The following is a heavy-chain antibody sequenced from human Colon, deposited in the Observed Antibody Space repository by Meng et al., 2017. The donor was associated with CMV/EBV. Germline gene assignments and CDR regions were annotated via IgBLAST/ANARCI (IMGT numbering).Heavy chain of an antibody. CDR2: IYYSGAY. Sequence: SETLSLTCNVSGGSISSSRYYWGWIRQPPGKGLEWIASIYYSGAYFNNPSLKSRVTISIDTSKNQVSLQMSSVTAADTAVYYCVRDGFQFLDAVNGFDVWGLGTMVTVSS. J-gene: IGHJ3*01. V-gene: IGHV4-39*07. D-gene: IGHD3/OR15-3a*01. CDR3: VRDGFQFLDAVNGFDV. CDR1: GGSISSSRYY.